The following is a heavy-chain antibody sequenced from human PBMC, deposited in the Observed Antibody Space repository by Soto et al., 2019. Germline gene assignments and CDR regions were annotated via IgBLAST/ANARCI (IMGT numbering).Heavy chain of an antibody. Sequence: EAQLVESGGALIQPGRSLRLSCAASGLTFDDDAMHWVRQVAGRGLEWVSSISWNGGTVDYADSVKGRFTISRDNAKDSLFLQMNNLRPEDTALYYCAKVPYGYYGLFDDWGQGTLVTVSS. CDR3: AKVPYGYYGLFDD. J-gene: IGHJ4*02. D-gene: IGHD1-26*01. CDR2: ISWNGGTV. V-gene: IGHV3-9*01. CDR1: GLTFDDDA.